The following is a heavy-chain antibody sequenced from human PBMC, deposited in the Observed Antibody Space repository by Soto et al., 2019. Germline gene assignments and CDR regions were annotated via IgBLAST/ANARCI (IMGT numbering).Heavy chain of an antibody. J-gene: IGHJ4*02. CDR3: ARRYCSDSYCSYFDY. CDR2: INHSGTT. Sequence: KPSETLSLTCSVYGGSVSGYFWSWMRQPPGKGLEWIGEINHSGTTSYSPSLDSRVTTSVDTSKNQFSLRLSSVTAADTAIYYCARRYCSDSYCSYFDYWGRGTLVTVSS. V-gene: IGHV4-34*01. D-gene: IGHD2-15*01. CDR1: GGSVSGYF.